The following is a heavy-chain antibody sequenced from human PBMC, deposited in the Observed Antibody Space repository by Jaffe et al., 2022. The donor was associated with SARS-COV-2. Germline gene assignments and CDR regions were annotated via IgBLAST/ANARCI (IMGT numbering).Heavy chain of an antibody. V-gene: IGHV3-30*04. CDR2: ISHDGSDK. CDR1: GFIFSNYA. J-gene: IGHJ4*02. CDR3: VRGAPPDY. Sequence: QVHLVESGGGVVQPGTSLRLSCAASGFIFSNYAMQWVRQAPGKRLEWVAVISHDGSDKYYADSVKGRSTISRDNSKNTLYLQMNSLGVEDTAVYYCVRGAPPDYWGQGTLVTVPS.